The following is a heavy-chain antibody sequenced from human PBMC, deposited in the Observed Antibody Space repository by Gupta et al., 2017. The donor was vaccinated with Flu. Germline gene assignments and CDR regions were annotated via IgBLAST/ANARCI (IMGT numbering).Heavy chain of an antibody. Sequence: QAPGKGLEWVSGISWNSGSIGYADSVKGRFTISRDNAKNSLYLQMNSLRAEDTALYYCAKEIAAAGTGGNDYWGQGTLVTVSS. CDR3: AKEIAAAGTGGNDY. V-gene: IGHV3-9*01. J-gene: IGHJ4*02. D-gene: IGHD6-13*01. CDR2: ISWNSGSI.